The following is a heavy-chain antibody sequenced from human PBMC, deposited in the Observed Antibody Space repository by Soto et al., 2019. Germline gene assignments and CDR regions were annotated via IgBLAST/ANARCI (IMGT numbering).Heavy chain of an antibody. J-gene: IGHJ4*03. CDR3: VVMGNVAVRNTRSFDY. Sequence: QVQLVQSGAEVKKPGSSVKVSCKASGATFSGYAINWVRQAPGQGLEWLGRIVPIFETLNYAERFQGRVAITADESTTTVYMEMTNLTHEDTAVYYCVVMGNVAVRNTRSFDYWGHGTQVTVSS. V-gene: IGHV1-69*18. D-gene: IGHD6-19*01. CDR2: IVPIFETL. CDR1: GATFSGYA.